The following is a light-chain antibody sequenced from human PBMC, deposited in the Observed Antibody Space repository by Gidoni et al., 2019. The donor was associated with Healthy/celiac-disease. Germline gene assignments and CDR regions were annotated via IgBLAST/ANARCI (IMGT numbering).Light chain of an antibody. CDR1: SSDVGAYNY. CDR2: DVS. CDR3: SSYTTSSTLV. Sequence: QSALTQPASVSGSPGQSITFSCTGTSSDVGAYNYVSWYRQHPGKAPKRIIYDVSSRPSGVSNRFSGSKSGNTASLTISGLQAEDEADYYCSSYTTSSTLVFGGGTKVTVL. J-gene: IGLJ3*02. V-gene: IGLV2-14*03.